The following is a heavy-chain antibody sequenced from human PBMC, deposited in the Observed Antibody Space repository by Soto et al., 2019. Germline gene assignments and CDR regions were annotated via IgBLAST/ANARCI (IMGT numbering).Heavy chain of an antibody. CDR3: ARERDLKGVMDV. J-gene: IGHJ6*02. CDR1: GGSISSYY. V-gene: IGHV4-59*01. Sequence: SETLSLTCTVSGGSISSYYWSWIRQPPGKGLEWVGYIYYSGSTNYNPSLKSRVTISVDTSKNQFSLKLSSVTAADTAVYYCARERDLKGVMDVWGQGTTVTVSS. CDR2: IYYSGST.